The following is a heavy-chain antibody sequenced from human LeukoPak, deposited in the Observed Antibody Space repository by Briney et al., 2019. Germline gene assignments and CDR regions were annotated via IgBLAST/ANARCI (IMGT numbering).Heavy chain of an antibody. Sequence: WETLSLTCTVSGGSISSSNYHWGWVRQPPGKGLEWIGVISYSGSTYYNRSLKSRVTMSIDASKSQFFLRLTSVTAADTALYYCARHITSSAASYYFDYWGLGTLVTVSS. CDR1: GGSISSSNYH. J-gene: IGHJ4*02. CDR3: ARHITSSAASYYFDY. CDR2: ISYSGST. D-gene: IGHD2-2*01. V-gene: IGHV4-39*01.